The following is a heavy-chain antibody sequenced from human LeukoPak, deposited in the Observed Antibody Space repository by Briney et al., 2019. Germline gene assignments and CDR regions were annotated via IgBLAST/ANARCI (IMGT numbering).Heavy chain of an antibody. J-gene: IGHJ6*02. D-gene: IGHD3-9*01. Sequence: QPGGSLRLSCAASGFIVSGTYMSWARQAPGKGLEWVSVIYSGGSTYYADSVKGRFTISRDNSKNTLYLQMNSLRAEDTAVYYCARDQWNYDILTGNYYYYGMDVWGQGTTVTVSS. CDR3: ARDQWNYDILTGNYYYYGMDV. CDR1: GFIVSGTY. V-gene: IGHV3-53*01. CDR2: IYSGGST.